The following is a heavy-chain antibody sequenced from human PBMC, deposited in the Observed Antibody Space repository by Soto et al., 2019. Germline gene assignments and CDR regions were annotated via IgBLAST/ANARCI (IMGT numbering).Heavy chain of an antibody. J-gene: IGHJ6*02. V-gene: IGHV1-69*12. D-gene: IGHD2-2*01. CDR1: GGTFSSYA. CDR2: IIPIFGTA. Sequence: QVQLVQSGAEVKKPGSSVKVSCKASGGTFSSYAISWVRQAPGQGLEWMGGIIPIFGTANYGQKFQGRVTITADESTSTAYRELISLRSEDTAVYYCARHVPAAGYYYGMDVWGQGTTVTVSS. CDR3: ARHVPAAGYYYGMDV.